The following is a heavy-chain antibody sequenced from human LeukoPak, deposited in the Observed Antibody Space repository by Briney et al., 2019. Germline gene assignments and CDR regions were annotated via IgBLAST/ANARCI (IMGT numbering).Heavy chain of an antibody. Sequence: GASVKVSCKASGYTYTGYYMHWVRQAPGQGLEWMGWINPNSGGTNYAQKFQGQVTMTRDTSISTAYMELSRLRSDDTAVYYCAREGITGTTSFGYWGQGTLVSVSS. CDR1: GYTYTGYY. CDR3: AREGITGTTSFGY. CDR2: INPNSGGT. J-gene: IGHJ4*02. V-gene: IGHV1-2*02. D-gene: IGHD1-20*01.